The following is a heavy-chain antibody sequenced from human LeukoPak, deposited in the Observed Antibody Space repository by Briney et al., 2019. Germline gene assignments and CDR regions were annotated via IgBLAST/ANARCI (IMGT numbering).Heavy chain of an antibody. V-gene: IGHV4-34*01. Sequence: SETLSLTCAVYGGSFSGYYWSWIRQPPGEGLEWIGEINHSGSTNYNPSLKSRVTISVDTSKNQFSLKLSSVTAADTAVYYCAVLNSSGYCCYFDYWGQGALVTVSS. CDR1: GGSFSGYY. CDR3: AVLNSSGYCCYFDY. J-gene: IGHJ4*02. D-gene: IGHD3-22*01. CDR2: INHSGST.